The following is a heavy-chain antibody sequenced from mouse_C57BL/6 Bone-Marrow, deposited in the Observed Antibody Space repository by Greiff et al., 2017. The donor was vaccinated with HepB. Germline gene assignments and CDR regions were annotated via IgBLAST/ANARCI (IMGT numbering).Heavy chain of an antibody. CDR1: GYTFTDYE. CDR3: TRRDYCSSSFDY. Sequence: VQLQQSGAELVRPGASVTLSCKASGYTFTDYEMHWVKQTPVHGLEWIGAIDPETGGTAYNQKFKGKAILTADKSSSTAYMELRSLTSEDSAVYYCTRRDYCSSSFDYWGQGTTLTVSS. J-gene: IGHJ2*01. D-gene: IGHD1-1*01. CDR2: IDPETGGT. V-gene: IGHV1-15*01.